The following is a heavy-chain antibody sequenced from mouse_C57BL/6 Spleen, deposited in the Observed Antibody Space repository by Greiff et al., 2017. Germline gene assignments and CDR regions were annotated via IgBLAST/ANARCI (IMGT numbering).Heavy chain of an antibody. V-gene: IGHV1-72*01. D-gene: IGHD1-1*01. CDR2: IDPKSGGP. J-gene: IGHJ3*01. CDR3: ARDYGSSSPWFAD. Sequence: QVQLQQPGAELVKPGASVKLSCKASGYTFTSYWMHWVKQRPGRGLEWIGRIDPKSGGPKYNEKLKSKATLTVVKPSRTAYMHLSSLTAEDSAVYYCARDYGSSSPWFADWGQGTLVTVSA. CDR1: GYTFTSYW.